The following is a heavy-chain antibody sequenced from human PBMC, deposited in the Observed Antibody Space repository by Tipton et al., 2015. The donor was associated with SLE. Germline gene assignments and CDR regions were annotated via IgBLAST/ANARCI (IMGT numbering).Heavy chain of an antibody. D-gene: IGHD5-12*01. CDR2: IKHGGST. CDR1: GGSFSGYY. J-gene: IGHJ4*02. V-gene: IGHV4-34*01. CDR3: ARGRLRCDY. Sequence: TLSLTCAVYGGSFSGYYWSWIRQAPGKGLEWVGEIKHGGSTYYNPSLKSRVTMSVDTSKNQFSLRLNSVTAADTAVYYCARGRLRCDYWGQGNLVTVSS.